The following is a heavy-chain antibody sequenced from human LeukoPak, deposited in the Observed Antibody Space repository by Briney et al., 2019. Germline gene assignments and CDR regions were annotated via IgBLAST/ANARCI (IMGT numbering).Heavy chain of an antibody. Sequence: PSETLSLTCTVSGYSISSGYHWGWIRQPPGKGLEWIGSIYHSGSTYYNPSPKSRVTISVDTSKNQFSLKLSSVTAADTAVYYCASTVIGFEAYGDYFDYWGQGTLVTVSS. J-gene: IGHJ4*02. D-gene: IGHD2-21*01. V-gene: IGHV4-38-2*02. CDR3: ASTVIGFEAYGDYFDY. CDR1: GYSISSGYH. CDR2: IYHSGST.